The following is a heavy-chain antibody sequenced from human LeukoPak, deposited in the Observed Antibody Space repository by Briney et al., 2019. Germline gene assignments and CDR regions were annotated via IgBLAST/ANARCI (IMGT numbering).Heavy chain of an antibody. CDR3: ARRRAVRGVPPSYYFDY. CDR1: GYTFTSYG. J-gene: IGHJ4*02. D-gene: IGHD3-10*01. CDR2: ISAYNGNT. Sequence: ASVKVSCKASGYTFTSYGISWVRQAPGQGLEWMGWISAYNGNTNYAQKLQGRVTMTTDTSTSTAYMELRSLRSDDTAVYYCARRRAVRGVPPSYYFDYWGQGTLVTVSS. V-gene: IGHV1-18*01.